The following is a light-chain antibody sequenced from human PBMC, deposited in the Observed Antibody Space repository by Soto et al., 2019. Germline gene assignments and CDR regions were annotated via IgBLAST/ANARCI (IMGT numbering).Light chain of an antibody. CDR2: GAS. CDR3: QQYNQWPGT. J-gene: IGKJ1*01. Sequence: EIVMTQSPATMSVSPGERASLSCRASQSVSSNLAWYQQKPGQSPRLLIYGASSRATGVPVRFSGSGSGVAFTLTISGLHSEDFAVYHCQQYNQWPGTFGQGTKVDI. V-gene: IGKV3-15*01. CDR1: QSVSSN.